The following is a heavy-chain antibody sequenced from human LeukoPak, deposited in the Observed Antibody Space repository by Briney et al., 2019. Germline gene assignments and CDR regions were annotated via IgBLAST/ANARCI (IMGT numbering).Heavy chain of an antibody. D-gene: IGHD3-22*01. J-gene: IGHJ4*02. CDR2: INEDGSEK. V-gene: IGHV3-7*01. Sequence: GGSLRLSCAACGFTFSIYNMNWVRQTPGRGLEWVANINEDGSEKYYVDSVKGLPTIYRDNGKNSLYLQINSLRAEDTAVFYCARGGYYSAWAEDYWGQGTLVTVSS. CDR1: GFTFSIYN. CDR3: ARGGYYSAWAEDY.